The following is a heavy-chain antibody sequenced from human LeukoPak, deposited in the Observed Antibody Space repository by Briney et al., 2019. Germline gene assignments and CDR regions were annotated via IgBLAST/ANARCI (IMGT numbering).Heavy chain of an antibody. CDR3: VKGVALWLGEFHNWFDP. CDR1: GFTFSSYA. J-gene: IGHJ5*02. CDR2: ISSNGGST. Sequence: GGSLRLSCSASGFTFSSYAMHWVRQAPGKGLEYVSAISSNGGSTYYADSVKGRFTISRDNSKNTLYLQMSSLRAEDTAVYYCVKGVALWLGEFHNWFDPWGQGTLVTVSS. V-gene: IGHV3-64D*06. D-gene: IGHD3-10*01.